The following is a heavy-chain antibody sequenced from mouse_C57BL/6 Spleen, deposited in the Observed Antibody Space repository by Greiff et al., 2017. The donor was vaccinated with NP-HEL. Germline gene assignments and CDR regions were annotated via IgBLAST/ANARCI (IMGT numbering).Heavy chain of an antibody. CDR2: IYPSDSET. Sequence: VQLQQPGAELVRPGSSVKLSCKASGYTFTSYWMDWVKQRPGQGLEWIGNIYPSDSETHYNQKFKDKATLTVAKSSSTAYMRLSSLTSEDSAVYYCARSRVICTYFDCWGQGTTLPVSS. D-gene: IGHD1-3*01. V-gene: IGHV1-61*01. CDR1: GYTFTSYW. J-gene: IGHJ2*01. CDR3: ARSRVICTYFDC.